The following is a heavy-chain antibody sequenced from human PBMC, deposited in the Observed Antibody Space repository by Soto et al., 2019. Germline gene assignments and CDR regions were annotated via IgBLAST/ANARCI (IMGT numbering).Heavy chain of an antibody. D-gene: IGHD4-17*01. CDR2: IYPGDSDT. J-gene: IGHJ6*02. CDR1: GYSFTSYW. CDR3: ARRNYGDYHYYYGMDV. V-gene: IGHV5-51*01. Sequence: PGESLKISCKGSGYSFTSYWIGWVRQMPGKGLEWMGIIYPGDSDTRYSPSFQGQVTISADKSISTAYLQWSSLKASDTAMYYCARRNYGDYHYYYGMDVWGQGTTVTVS.